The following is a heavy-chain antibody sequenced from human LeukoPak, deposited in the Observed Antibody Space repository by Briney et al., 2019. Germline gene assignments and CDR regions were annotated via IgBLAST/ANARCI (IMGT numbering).Heavy chain of an antibody. V-gene: IGHV1-2*02. J-gene: IGHJ1*01. D-gene: IGHD2/OR15-2a*01. CDR3: ARSTTPNENEYFEH. CDR1: GYTFTGYY. Sequence: GASVKVSCKASGYTFTGYYIHWVRQAPGQRLEWMGWINPNSGGTNYIQKFQGRVTMTRDTSISTAYMELSRLRPDDTAVYYCARSTTPNENEYFEHWGQGTLVTVSS. CDR2: INPNSGGT.